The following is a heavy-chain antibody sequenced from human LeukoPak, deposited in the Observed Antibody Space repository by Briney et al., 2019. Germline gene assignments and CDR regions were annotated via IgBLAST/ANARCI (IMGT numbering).Heavy chain of an antibody. CDR1: GGSISSYY. J-gene: IGHJ4*02. V-gene: IGHV4-59*01. Sequence: SETLSLTCTVSGGSISSYYWSWIRQPPGKGLEWIGYIYYSGSTNYNPSLKSRVTISVDTSKNQFSLKLSSVTAADTAVYYCAGSSIVVAFDYWGQGTLVTVSS. CDR2: IYYSGST. D-gene: IGHD3-22*01. CDR3: AGSSIVVAFDY.